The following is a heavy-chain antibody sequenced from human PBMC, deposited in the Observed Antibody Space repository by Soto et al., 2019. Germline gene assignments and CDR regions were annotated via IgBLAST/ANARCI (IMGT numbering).Heavy chain of an antibody. CDR3: ARALYETGAYSYYYYYGMDV. J-gene: IGHJ6*02. V-gene: IGHV3-13*01. CDR1: GFTFSSYD. CDR2: IGTAGDT. D-gene: IGHD3-16*01. Sequence: GGSLRLSCAASGFTFSSYDMHWVRQATGKGLEWVSAIGTAGDTYYPGSVKGRFTISRENAKNSLYLQMNSLRAEDTAVYYCARALYETGAYSYYYYYGMDVWGQGTTVTVSS.